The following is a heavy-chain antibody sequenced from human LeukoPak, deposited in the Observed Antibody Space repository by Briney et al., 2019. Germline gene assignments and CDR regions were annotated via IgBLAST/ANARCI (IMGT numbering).Heavy chain of an antibody. CDR2: ISGSGTTI. Sequence: GGSLRLSCAASGFTFSSYEMNWDRQAPGKGLEWVSYISGSGTTIYYADFVKGRFTISRDNAKNSLFLQMNSLRAEDTAVYYCARDRSTVTTWIDYWGQGTLVTVSS. V-gene: IGHV3-48*03. J-gene: IGHJ4*02. D-gene: IGHD4-17*01. CDR3: ARDRSTVTTWIDY. CDR1: GFTFSSYE.